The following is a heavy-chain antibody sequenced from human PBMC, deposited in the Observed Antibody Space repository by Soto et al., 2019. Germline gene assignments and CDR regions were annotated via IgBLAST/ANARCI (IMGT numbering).Heavy chain of an antibody. D-gene: IGHD2-8*02. CDR3: ARDKITGLFDY. CDR2: INHNTNT. V-gene: IGHV4-39*02. Sequence: LETMSLTCSVSGGSSSSSSYYWGWILQPPRKGLEWIGEINHNTNTIYNPSLTSRVTISVDTSKNHFSLKLTSVTAADTAVYYCARDKITGLFDYWGQGTLVTVSS. J-gene: IGHJ4*02. CDR1: GGSSSSSSYY.